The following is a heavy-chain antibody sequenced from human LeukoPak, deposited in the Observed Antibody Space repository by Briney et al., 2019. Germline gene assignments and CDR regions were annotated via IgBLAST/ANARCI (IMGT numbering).Heavy chain of an antibody. J-gene: IGHJ4*02. CDR1: GGSVSSGSYY. D-gene: IGHD3-10*01. CDR3: ARRGGSGRSFDY. CDR2: IYYSGST. V-gene: IGHV4-61*01. Sequence: PSETLSLTCTVSGGSVSSGSYYWSWIRQPPGKGLEWIGYIYYSGSTNYNPSLKSRVTISVDTSKNQFSPKVTSVTAADTAVYYCARRGGSGRSFDYWGQGTLVTVSS.